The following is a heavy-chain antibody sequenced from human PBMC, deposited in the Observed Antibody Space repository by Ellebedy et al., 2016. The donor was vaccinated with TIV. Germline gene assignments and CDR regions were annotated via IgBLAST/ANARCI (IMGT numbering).Heavy chain of an antibody. CDR2: INGDGSSI. D-gene: IGHD5-12*01. CDR3: ARAYGGYNPLDY. CDR1: GFTFSNYW. J-gene: IGHJ4*02. V-gene: IGHV3-74*01. Sequence: PGGSLRLSCAASGFTFSNYWMHWVRQAPGKGLVWVSRINGDGSSISYADSVKGRFTISRDNAKNTLHLQMNSLRAEDTAVYYCARAYGGYNPLDYWGQGTLVTVSS.